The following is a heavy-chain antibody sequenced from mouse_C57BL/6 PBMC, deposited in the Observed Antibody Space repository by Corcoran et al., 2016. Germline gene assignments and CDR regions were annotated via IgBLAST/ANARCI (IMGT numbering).Heavy chain of an antibody. Sequence: EVQLQQSGPELVKPGASVKISCKASGYTFTDYYMNWVKQSHGKSLEWIGDINPNNGGTSYNQKFKGKATLTVDKSSSTAYMELRSLTSEDSAVYDCARDSGRYFDYWGQGTILTFSS. CDR2: INPNNGGT. CDR1: GYTFTDYY. V-gene: IGHV1-26*01. CDR3: ARDSGRYFDY. J-gene: IGHJ2*01.